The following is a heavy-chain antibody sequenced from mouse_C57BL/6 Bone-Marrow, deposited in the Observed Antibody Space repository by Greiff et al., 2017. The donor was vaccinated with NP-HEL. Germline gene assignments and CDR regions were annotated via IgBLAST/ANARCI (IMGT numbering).Heavy chain of an antibody. V-gene: IGHV1-34*01. CDR2: IYPNNGGN. D-gene: IGHD1-1*01. CDR1: GYTFTDYY. Sequence: EVQLQQSGPELVKPGASVKMSCKASGYTFTDYYMHWVKQSHGKSLEWIGYIYPNNGGNGYNQKFKGKATLTVDKSSSPAYMEPRSLTSEDSAVYYCAREGFYYGSSYLYYYAMDYWGQGTSVTVSS. J-gene: IGHJ4*01. CDR3: AREGFYYGSSYLYYYAMDY.